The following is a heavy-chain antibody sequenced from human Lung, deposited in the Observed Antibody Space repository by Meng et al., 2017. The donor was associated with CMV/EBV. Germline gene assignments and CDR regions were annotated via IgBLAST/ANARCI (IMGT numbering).Heavy chain of an antibody. V-gene: IGHV3-21*01. D-gene: IGHD3-10*01. Sequence: ESXKISXAASGSTFSSFSMNWVRQAPGKGLEWVSSISGGSNYIYYADSVKGRFTISRDNAKNSLYLQMNSLRAEDTAVYYCARNSFRGSGSYYNYWGQGTLVXVSS. J-gene: IGHJ4*02. CDR3: ARNSFRGSGSYYNY. CDR2: ISGGSNYI. CDR1: GSTFSSFS.